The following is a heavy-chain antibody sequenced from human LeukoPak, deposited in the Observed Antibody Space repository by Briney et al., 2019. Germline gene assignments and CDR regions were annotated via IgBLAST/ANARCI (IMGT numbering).Heavy chain of an antibody. CDR2: INPSGGST. Sequence: ASVKVSCKASGYTFTSYYMHWVRQAPGQGLEWMGIINPSGGSTSYAQKFQGRVTMTRDTSTSTVYMELSSLRSEDTAVYYCASDGCSGGSCYYFYYWGEGTLVSLSS. V-gene: IGHV1-46*01. CDR3: ASDGCSGGSCYYFYY. CDR1: GYTFTSYY. D-gene: IGHD2-15*01. J-gene: IGHJ4*02.